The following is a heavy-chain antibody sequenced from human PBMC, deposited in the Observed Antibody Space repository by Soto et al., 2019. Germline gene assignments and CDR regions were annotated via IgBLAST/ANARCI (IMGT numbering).Heavy chain of an antibody. D-gene: IGHD2-21*02. V-gene: IGHV2-26*01. J-gene: IGHJ6*02. CDR1: GFSLSNGRKG. CDR2: IFSNGEK. Sequence: SGPTLVNPTETLTLTCSVSGFSLSNGRKGVSWIRQPPGKALEWLAHIFSNGEKFYSPSLKTRLTISKDTSKSQVVLTMSNVDPVDTGTYYCARMQDPGSDSLLIPLDVWGQGGTVTVSS. CDR3: ARMQDPGSDSLLIPLDV.